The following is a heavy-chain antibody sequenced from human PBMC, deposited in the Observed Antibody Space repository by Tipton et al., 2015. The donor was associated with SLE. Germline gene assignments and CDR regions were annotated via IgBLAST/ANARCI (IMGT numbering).Heavy chain of an antibody. D-gene: IGHD3-3*01. CDR3: ARGSRWFDDFWSGYPLGNWFDP. CDR1: GVSIRNYF. Sequence: TLSLTCTVSGVSIRNYFWHWMRQSPGKGLEWIGYVYDSGTTKYNPSLKSRLTISVDTSKSHFSLKLTSVTAADTAIYYCARGSRWFDDFWSGYPLGNWFDPWGQGTLVTVSS. J-gene: IGHJ5*02. CDR2: VYDSGTT. V-gene: IGHV4-59*01.